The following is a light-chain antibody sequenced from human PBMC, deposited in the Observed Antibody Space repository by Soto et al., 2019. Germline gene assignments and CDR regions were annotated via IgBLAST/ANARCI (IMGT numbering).Light chain of an antibody. CDR2: GAS. CDR1: QSVSSN. V-gene: IGKV3-15*01. Sequence: IVLTQSPCTLSLSPGERATLSCRASQSVSSNLAWYQQKPGQAPRLLIYGASTRATGIPARFSGSGSGTEFTLTISSLQSEDFAVYYCQQYNNWPPLTFGGGTKVDIK. J-gene: IGKJ4*01. CDR3: QQYNNWPPLT.